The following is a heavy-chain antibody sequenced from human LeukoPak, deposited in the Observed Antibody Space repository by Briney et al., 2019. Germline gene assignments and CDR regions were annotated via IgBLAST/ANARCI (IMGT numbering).Heavy chain of an antibody. D-gene: IGHD2-2*02. J-gene: IGHJ6*03. V-gene: IGHV4-34*01. CDR1: GGSFSGYY. CDR3: ARHGCSSTSCYSSYYYMDV. CDR2: INHSGST. Sequence: SETLSLTCAVYGGSFSGYYWSWIRQPPGKGLEWIGEINHSGSTNYNPSLKSRVTISVDTSKNQFSLKLSSVTAADTAVYYCARHGCSSTSCYSSYYYMDVWGKGTTVTISS.